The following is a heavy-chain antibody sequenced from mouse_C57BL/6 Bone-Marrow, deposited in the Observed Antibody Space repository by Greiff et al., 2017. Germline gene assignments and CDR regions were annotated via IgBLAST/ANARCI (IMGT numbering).Heavy chain of an antibody. CDR1: GYTFTDYY. J-gene: IGHJ2*01. CDR2: IHPGSGNT. Sequence: QVQLQQSGPELVKPGASVKISCKASGYTFTDYYINWVKQRPGQGLEWIGWIHPGSGNTKYNEKFKGKAKLTVDTSSITAYMQLSSLTSEDSAVYFCAREDYYGSSFDYWGQGTTLTVTS. CDR3: AREDYYGSSFDY. D-gene: IGHD1-1*01. V-gene: IGHV1-84*01.